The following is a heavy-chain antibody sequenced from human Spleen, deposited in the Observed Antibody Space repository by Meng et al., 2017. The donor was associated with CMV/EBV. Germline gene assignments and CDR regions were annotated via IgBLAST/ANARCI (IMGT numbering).Heavy chain of an antibody. CDR1: AESFSGYY. D-gene: IGHD6-6*01. V-gene: IGHV4-34*01. Sequence: SETLSLTCAVYAESFSGYYWSWIRQPPGKGLEWIGEVDHGGSANYNPSLKSRVTISVDPSKNQFSLKLSSVTAADTAVYFCARDNIAARPGGWSYYYYGMDVWGQGTTVTVSS. CDR2: VDHGGSA. J-gene: IGHJ6*02. CDR3: ARDNIAARPGGWSYYYYGMDV.